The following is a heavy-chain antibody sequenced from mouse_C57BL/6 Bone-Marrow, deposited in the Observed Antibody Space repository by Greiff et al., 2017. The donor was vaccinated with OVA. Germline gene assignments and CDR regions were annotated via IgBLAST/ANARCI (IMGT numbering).Heavy chain of an antibody. CDR1: GYTFTSYW. D-gene: IGHD2-5*01. CDR2: IDPSDSYT. CDR3: ARWRLYSNYWYFDV. J-gene: IGHJ1*03. Sequence: VKLQQPGAELVRPGTSVKLSCKASGYTFTSYWMHWVKQRPGQGLEWIGVIDPSDSYTNYNQKFKGKATLTVDTSSSTAYMQLSSLTSEDSAVYYCARWRLYSNYWYFDVWGTGTTVTVSS. V-gene: IGHV1-59*01.